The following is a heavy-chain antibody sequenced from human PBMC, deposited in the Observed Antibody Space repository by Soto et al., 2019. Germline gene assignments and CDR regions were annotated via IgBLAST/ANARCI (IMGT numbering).Heavy chain of an antibody. Sequence: ASVKVSCKASGYTFTSYAMHWVRQAPGQRLEWMGWINAGNGNTKYSQKFQGRVTITRDTSASTAYMELGSLRSEEPAVYYWARDRLSSSREKFDYWGQGTLVTVSS. CDR2: INAGNGNT. CDR3: ARDRLSSSREKFDY. V-gene: IGHV1-3*01. J-gene: IGHJ4*02. D-gene: IGHD6-13*01. CDR1: GYTFTSYA.